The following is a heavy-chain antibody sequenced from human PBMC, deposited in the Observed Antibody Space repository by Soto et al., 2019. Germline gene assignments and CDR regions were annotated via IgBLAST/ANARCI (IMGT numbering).Heavy chain of an antibody. Sequence: GGSLRLSCAASGFTFSSYDMHWVRQATGKGLEWVSAIGTAGDTYYPGSVKGRFTISRENAKNSLYLQINSLRAGDTAVYYCARGQRGYSYGFPAFDIWGQGTMVTVSS. CDR2: IGTAGDT. CDR3: ARGQRGYSYGFPAFDI. D-gene: IGHD5-18*01. CDR1: GFTFSSYD. J-gene: IGHJ3*02. V-gene: IGHV3-13*01.